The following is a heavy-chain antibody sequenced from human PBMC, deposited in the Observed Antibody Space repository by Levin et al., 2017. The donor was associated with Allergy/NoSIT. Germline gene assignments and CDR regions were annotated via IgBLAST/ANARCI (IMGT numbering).Heavy chain of an antibody. CDR2: ISPNSGDT. D-gene: IGHD6-19*01. Sequence: ASVKVSCKASGYTFASYYIHWVRQAPGQGLEWMGWISPNSGDTNIAPRFQGRVTMTRDTSISTAFMELNGLRSDDTAVYYCARGSSGYYRIDYWGQGTLVTVSS. V-gene: IGHV1-2*02. CDR1: GYTFASYY. J-gene: IGHJ4*02. CDR3: ARGSSGYYRIDY.